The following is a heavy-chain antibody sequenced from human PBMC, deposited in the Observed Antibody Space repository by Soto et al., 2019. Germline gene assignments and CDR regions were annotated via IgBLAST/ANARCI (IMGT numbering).Heavy chain of an antibody. J-gene: IGHJ3*02. CDR1: GYTFTDYY. CDR3: ARVSAVFTSDGYGRSTDAFDI. D-gene: IGHD6-19*01. CDR2: LNPNFGGA. Sequence: ASVKVSCKASGYTFTDYYIHWVRQAPGQGLEWLGWLNPNFGGANYAQKFQGRVTMTRDTSITTAYMELSRLRSDDTAVYYCARVSAVFTSDGYGRSTDAFDIWGQGTLVTVSS. V-gene: IGHV1-2*02.